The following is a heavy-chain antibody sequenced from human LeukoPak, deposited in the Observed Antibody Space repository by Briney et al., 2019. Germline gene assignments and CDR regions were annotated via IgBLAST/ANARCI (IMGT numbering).Heavy chain of an antibody. J-gene: IGHJ3*02. V-gene: IGHV3-7*01. CDR3: AREVYSSSRPADAFDI. Sequence: GGSLRLSCLGSGFTFSTYWMSWVRQAPGKGLEWVANIMQDGSGKNYVDSVKGQFTISRDNARNSLYLQMSSLGAEDTAVYYCAREVYSSSRPADAFDIWGQGTVVTVSS. CDR1: GFTFSTYW. D-gene: IGHD6-13*01. CDR2: IMQDGSGK.